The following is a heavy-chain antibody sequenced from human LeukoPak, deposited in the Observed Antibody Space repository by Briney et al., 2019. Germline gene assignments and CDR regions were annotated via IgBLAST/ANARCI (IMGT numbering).Heavy chain of an antibody. V-gene: IGHV3-15*01. CDR3: TTAEVDY. Sequence: GGSLRLSCVASGFAFNDAWMSWVRQDPGKGLEWIARIKSKTDGGTTDYAAPVKGRFTISRDDSKNTLYLQMNSLKTEDTAVYYCTTAEVDYWGQGTLVTVSS. J-gene: IGHJ4*02. CDR2: IKSKTDGGTT. CDR1: GFAFNDAW.